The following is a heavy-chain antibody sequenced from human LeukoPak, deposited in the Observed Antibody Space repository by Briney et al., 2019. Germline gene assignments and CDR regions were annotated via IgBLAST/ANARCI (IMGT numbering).Heavy chain of an antibody. Sequence: SETLSLTCTVSGGSISSYYCSWIRQPPGKGLEWIGNIHYSGSTYYNPSLKSPVTISVDTSKNQFSLQLSSVTAADTAVYYCAGRVGASIWTGMHFWGQGTLVTVSS. CDR1: GGSISSYY. CDR3: AGRVGASIWTGMHF. D-gene: IGHD1-26*01. V-gene: IGHV4-59*04. CDR2: IHYSGST. J-gene: IGHJ4*02.